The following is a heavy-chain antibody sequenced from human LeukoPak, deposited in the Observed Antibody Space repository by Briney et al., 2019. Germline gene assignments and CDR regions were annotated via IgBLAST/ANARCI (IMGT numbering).Heavy chain of an antibody. D-gene: IGHD3-10*01. CDR1: GYTFTSYG. CDR2: ISAYNGNT. CDR3: ARLGNEIHYCYYYYMDV. Sequence: ASVKVSCKASGYTFTSYGISWVRQAPGQGLEWMGWISAYNGNTNYAQKLQGRVTMTTDTSTSTAYMELRSLRSDDTAVYYCARLGNEIHYCYYYYMDVWGKGTTVTVSS. V-gene: IGHV1-18*01. J-gene: IGHJ6*03.